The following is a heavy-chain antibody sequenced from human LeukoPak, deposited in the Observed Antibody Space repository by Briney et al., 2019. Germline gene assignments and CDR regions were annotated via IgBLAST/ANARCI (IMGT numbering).Heavy chain of an antibody. CDR2: ISTYNGNT. J-gene: IGHJ4*02. CDR1: GYTFTGYY. D-gene: IGHD3-3*01. Sequence: ASVKVSCKTSGYTFTGYYMHWVRQAPGQGLEWMGWISTYNGNTNYAQNLQGRVTMTTDTSTSTAYMELRSLRSDDTAVYYCARTYYDFWSGYYTDYWGQGTLVTVSS. CDR3: ARTYYDFWSGYYTDY. V-gene: IGHV1-18*04.